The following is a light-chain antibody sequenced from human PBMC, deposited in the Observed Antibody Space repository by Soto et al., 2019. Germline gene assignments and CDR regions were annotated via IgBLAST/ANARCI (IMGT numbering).Light chain of an antibody. CDR3: QQANSFPWT. CDR1: QGVGSW. CDR2: AAS. V-gene: IGKV1-12*01. J-gene: IGKJ1*01. Sequence: DIQMTQSPSSVSAPVGDRVTITCRASQGVGSWLAWYQQKPGKAPNLLIFAASSLQSGVPSRFSGSGSGTDFTLTISSLQPVDVASYYCQQANSFPWTFGQGTKVEIK.